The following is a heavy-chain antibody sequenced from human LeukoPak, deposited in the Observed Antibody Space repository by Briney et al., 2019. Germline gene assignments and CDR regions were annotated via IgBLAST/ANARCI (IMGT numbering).Heavy chain of an antibody. V-gene: IGHV3-66*01. Sequence: GGSLRLSCVASGFTVSNIYMSWVRQAPGKGLEWVSVIYGGGGTYYADSVKGRFTISRDNFKNTVYLQMNSLRAEDTAVYFCARDGEYSYGYGFDYWGQGTLVTVSS. D-gene: IGHD5-18*01. J-gene: IGHJ4*02. CDR1: GFTVSNIY. CDR3: ARDGEYSYGYGFDY. CDR2: IYGGGGT.